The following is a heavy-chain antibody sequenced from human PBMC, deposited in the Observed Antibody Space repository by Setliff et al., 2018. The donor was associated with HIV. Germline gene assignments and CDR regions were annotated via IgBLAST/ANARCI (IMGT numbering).Heavy chain of an antibody. D-gene: IGHD3-22*01. J-gene: IGHJ4*02. V-gene: IGHV3-23*01. CDR1: GFTLSSFA. Sequence: GGSLRLSCAASGFTLSSFAMTWVRQAPGKGLEWVSSISGSAGSTYYADSVKGRFTISRDNSKNTLYLQMNSLRAEDTAVYYCAKPIVVDGDYFDYWGQGTLVTVSS. CDR2: ISGSAGST. CDR3: AKPIVVDGDYFDY.